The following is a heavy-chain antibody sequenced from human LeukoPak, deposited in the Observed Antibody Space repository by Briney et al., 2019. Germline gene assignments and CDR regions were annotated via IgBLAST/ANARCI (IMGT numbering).Heavy chain of an antibody. Sequence: GGSLRLSCAASGFTFSSYAMSWVRQAPGKGLEWVAVIWYDGNYKYYADSVKGRFTISRDNSKNTLYLQMNSLRAEDTAVYYCARGSGNSYGTFDYWGQGTLVTVSA. V-gene: IGHV3-33*08. CDR2: IWYDGNYK. D-gene: IGHD5-18*01. CDR1: GFTFSSYA. J-gene: IGHJ4*02. CDR3: ARGSGNSYGTFDY.